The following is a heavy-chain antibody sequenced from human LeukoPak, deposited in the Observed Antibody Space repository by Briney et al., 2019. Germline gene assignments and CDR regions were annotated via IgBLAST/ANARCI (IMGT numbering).Heavy chain of an antibody. Sequence: PSETLSLTCTVSGGSISSSSYYWGWIRQPPGKGLEWIGSIYYSGSTYYNPSLKSRVTISVDTSKNQFSLKLSSVTAADTAVYYCASTVGATRRRQRSLFIPHFDYWGQGTLVTVSS. CDR2: IYYSGST. D-gene: IGHD1-26*01. CDR1: GGSISSSSYY. CDR3: ASTVGATRRRQRSLFIPHFDY. J-gene: IGHJ4*02. V-gene: IGHV4-39*07.